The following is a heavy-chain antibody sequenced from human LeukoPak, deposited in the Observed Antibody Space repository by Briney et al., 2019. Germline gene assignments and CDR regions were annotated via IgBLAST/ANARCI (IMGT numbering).Heavy chain of an antibody. V-gene: IGHV3-53*01. J-gene: IGHJ6*02. CDR3: ARDQLEATVTTGFRYYYGMDV. CDR2: IYSGGST. D-gene: IGHD4-17*01. Sequence: GGFLRLSCVASGVTLSSNYMSGVREAPGEGLECVSVIYSGGSTYYAGSVKGRFTISRDHSKITLYLQMNSLRAEDTAVYYCARDQLEATVTTGFRYYYGMDVWGQGTTVTVSS. CDR1: GVTLSSNY.